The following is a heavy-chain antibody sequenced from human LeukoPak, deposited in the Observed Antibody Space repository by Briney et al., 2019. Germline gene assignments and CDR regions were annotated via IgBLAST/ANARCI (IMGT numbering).Heavy chain of an antibody. D-gene: IGHD4-23*01. V-gene: IGHV3-33*01. CDR2: IWYDGSNK. CDR1: GFTFSSYG. CDR3: ARVKTVALYYYYGMDV. Sequence: GGSLRLSCAASGFTFSSYGMHWVRQAPGKGLEWVAVIWYDGSNKYYADSVKGRFTISRDNSKNTLYLQMNRLRAEDTAVYYCARVKTVALYYYYGMDVWGKGTTVTVSS. J-gene: IGHJ6*04.